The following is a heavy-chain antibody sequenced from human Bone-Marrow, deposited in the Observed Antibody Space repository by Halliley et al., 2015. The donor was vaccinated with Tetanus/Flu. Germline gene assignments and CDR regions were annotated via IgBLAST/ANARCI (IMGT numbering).Heavy chain of an antibody. CDR1: GFSFSSYT. D-gene: IGHD3-16*01. V-gene: IGHV3-23*01. Sequence: SLRLSCAASGFSFSSYTMTWVRQAPGKGLEWVSTMTGSGNRTFYADSVKGRFTISRDKSKNTLFLQMNSLRADDTAVYFCAGVWGLDPLDVWGRGTMVTVSS. CDR3: AGVWGLDPLDV. CDR2: MTGSGNRT. J-gene: IGHJ3*01.